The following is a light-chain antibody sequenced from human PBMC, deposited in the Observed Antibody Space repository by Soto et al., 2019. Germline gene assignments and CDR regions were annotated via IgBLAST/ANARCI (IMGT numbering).Light chain of an antibody. CDR3: ASWDDSLHCVV. Sequence: QSVLTQPPSTSGPPGQTISISCSGSGSNLGTNSVTWYRQLPGTAPKLLIYRTHQRPSGVPDRFSGAKSGTSGSLAISGLQSEDEADYYCASWDDSLHCVVFGGGTKLTVL. CDR2: RTH. J-gene: IGLJ3*02. CDR1: GSNLGTNS. V-gene: IGLV1-44*01.